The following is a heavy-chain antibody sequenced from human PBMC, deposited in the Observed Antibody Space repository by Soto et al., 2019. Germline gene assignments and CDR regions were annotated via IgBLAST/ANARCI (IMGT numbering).Heavy chain of an antibody. CDR2: ISGSGGST. J-gene: IGHJ4*02. CDR1: GFTFSSYA. D-gene: IGHD1-26*01. V-gene: IGHV3-23*01. CDR3: AKVRGYSGSYFSYFGY. Sequence: GGSLRLSCAASGFTFSSYAMSWVRQAPGKGLEWVSAISGSGGSTYYADSVKGRFTIPRDNSKNTLYLQMNSLRAEDTAVYYCAKVRGYSGSYFSYFGYWGQGTLVTVSS.